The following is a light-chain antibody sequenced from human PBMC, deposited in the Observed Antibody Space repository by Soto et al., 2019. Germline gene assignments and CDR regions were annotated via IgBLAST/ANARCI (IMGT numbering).Light chain of an antibody. CDR1: SSDVGGYNY. V-gene: IGLV2-8*01. CDR3: XSYAGSIKLRV. CDR2: EVS. J-gene: IGLJ2*01. Sequence: QSALTQPPSASGSPGQSVTISCTGTSSDVGGYNYVSWYQQHPGXAPKLMIXEVSKRXXXXXXXXXGSXSGNXXSXTVXXXXXXXXXXXYCXSYAGSIKLRVFGGGTKLTVL.